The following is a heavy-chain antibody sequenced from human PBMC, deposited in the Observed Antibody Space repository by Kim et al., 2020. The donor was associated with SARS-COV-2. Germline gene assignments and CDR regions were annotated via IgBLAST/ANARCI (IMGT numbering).Heavy chain of an antibody. CDR3: ARGEIDYYGSGSYRSWFDP. V-gene: IGHV4-34*01. Sequence: SETLSLTCAVYGGSFSGYYWSWIRQPPGKGLEWIGEINHSGSTNYNPSLKSRVTISVDTSKNQFSLKLSSVTAADTAVYYCARGEIDYYGSGSYRSWFDP. CDR2: INHSGST. D-gene: IGHD3-10*01. CDR1: GGSFSGYY. J-gene: IGHJ5*02.